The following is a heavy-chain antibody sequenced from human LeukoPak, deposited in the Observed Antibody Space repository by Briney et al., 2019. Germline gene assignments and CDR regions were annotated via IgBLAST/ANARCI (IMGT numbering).Heavy chain of an antibody. CDR1: GFTVSTNS. J-gene: IGHJ4*02. CDR3: TRSGYRHPYHFDS. D-gene: IGHD3-22*01. CDR2: VYTGGGT. V-gene: IGHV3-53*01. Sequence: GGSLRLSCTVSGFTVSTNSMSWVRQAPGKGPEWVSVVYTGGGTDYADSVKGRFTISRDNSKNTLSLQMNSLRVEDTAIYYCTRSGYRHPYHFDSWGQGTLVTVSS.